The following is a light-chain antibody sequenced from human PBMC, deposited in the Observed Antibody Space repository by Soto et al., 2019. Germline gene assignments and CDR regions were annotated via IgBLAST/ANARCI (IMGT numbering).Light chain of an antibody. Sequence: EIVLTQSPATLSSSPGESATLSCKASQSVHTFLAWYQQKPGQTPRLLIYDASKKATGIPARFSGSGSGTDFPLTLSIREPEAFAVYYCQQRSNWPPALSFGGGTKVEI. J-gene: IGKJ4*01. V-gene: IGKV3-11*01. CDR1: QSVHTF. CDR2: DAS. CDR3: QQRSNWPPALS.